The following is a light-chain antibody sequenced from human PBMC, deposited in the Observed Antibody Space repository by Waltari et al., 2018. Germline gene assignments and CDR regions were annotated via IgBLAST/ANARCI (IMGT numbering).Light chain of an antibody. J-gene: IGKJ1*01. CDR3: QQYSSYPWT. CDR1: QGISSW. Sequence: DIQMTQSPSTLSASVGERVTITCRTSQGISSWLACYQQKTGKAPKVLIYKASSLESGVPSRFSGSGSGTEFTFTISSLQPDDFATYYCQQYSSYPWTFGQGTKVEIK. V-gene: IGKV1-5*03. CDR2: KAS.